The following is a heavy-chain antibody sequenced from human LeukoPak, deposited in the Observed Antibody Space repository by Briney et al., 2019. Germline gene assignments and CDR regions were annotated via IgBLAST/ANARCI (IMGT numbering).Heavy chain of an antibody. Sequence: GGSLRLSCAASGFTFSHYSIDWVRQAPGKGLERVAPITSSSSHIYYADSVKGRFTISRDNAKNALYLQMNSLRAEDTAIYYCARVMMGATVTTFHYYCMDVWGVGTTVSVSS. CDR2: ITSSSSHI. D-gene: IGHD4-11*01. CDR1: GFTFSHYS. CDR3: ARVMMGATVTTFHYYCMDV. V-gene: IGHV3-21*01. J-gene: IGHJ6*03.